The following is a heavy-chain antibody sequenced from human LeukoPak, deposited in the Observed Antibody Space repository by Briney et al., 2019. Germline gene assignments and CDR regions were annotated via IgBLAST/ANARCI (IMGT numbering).Heavy chain of an antibody. CDR1: GFTFRSFG. CDR3: ARDGPDLDLDY. J-gene: IGHJ4*02. Sequence: PGGSLRLSCAASGFTFRSFGMHWVRQAPGKGLEWVAVIWYDGSKTYYADSVKGRFTISRDNPKNMLYLEMNSPRAEGTAVYYCARDGPDLDLDYWGQGTLVTVSS. V-gene: IGHV3-33*01. D-gene: IGHD3/OR15-3a*01. CDR2: IWYDGSKT.